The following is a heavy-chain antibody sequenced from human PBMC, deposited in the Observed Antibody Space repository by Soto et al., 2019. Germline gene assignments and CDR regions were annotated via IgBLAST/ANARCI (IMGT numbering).Heavy chain of an antibody. J-gene: IGHJ4*02. Sequence: PGGSLRLSCAASGFTFSTYSMNWVRQAPGKGLEWLSYITSSSGTIYYADSVKGRFTISRDNAKNPLYLQMNSLRDEDTAVYFCARDRIAVAGAVDCWGQGTLVTVSS. D-gene: IGHD6-19*01. CDR3: ARDRIAVAGAVDC. V-gene: IGHV3-48*02. CDR2: ITSSSGTI. CDR1: GFTFSTYS.